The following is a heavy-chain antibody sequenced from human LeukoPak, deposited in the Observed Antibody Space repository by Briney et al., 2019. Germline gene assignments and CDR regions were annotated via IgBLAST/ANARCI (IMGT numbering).Heavy chain of an antibody. CDR1: GFTFSSYA. V-gene: IGHV3-30-3*01. J-gene: IGHJ4*02. Sequence: PGGSLRLSCAASGFTFSSYAMHWVRQAPGKGLEWVAVISYDGSNKYYADSVKGRFTISRDNSKNTLYLQMNSLRAEDTAVYYCARDGNPLDYWGQGTLVTVSS. CDR3: ARDGNPLDY. CDR2: ISYDGSNK. D-gene: IGHD4-23*01.